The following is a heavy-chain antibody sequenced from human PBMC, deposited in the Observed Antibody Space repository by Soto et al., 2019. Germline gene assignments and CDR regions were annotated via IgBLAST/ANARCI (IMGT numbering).Heavy chain of an antibody. CDR1: GYTFTGYY. V-gene: IGHV1-2*04. CDR2: INPNSGGT. D-gene: IGHD4-17*01. J-gene: IGHJ6*02. CDR3: ARATTVKGYYYYGMDV. Sequence: SVKVSCKASGYTFTGYYMHWVRQAPGQGLEWMGWINPNSGGTNYAQKFQGWVTMTRDTSISTAYMELSRLRSDDTAVYYCARATTVKGYYYYGMDVWGQGTTVTVSS.